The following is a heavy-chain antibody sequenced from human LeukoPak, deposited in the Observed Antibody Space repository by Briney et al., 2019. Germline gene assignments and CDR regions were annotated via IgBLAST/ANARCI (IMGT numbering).Heavy chain of an antibody. V-gene: IGHV4-39*01. CDR2: IYYSGST. CDR3: ARSSGSNWFDP. Sequence: PSETLSLTCTVSGGSISSSSHYWGWIRQPPGKGLEWIGSIYYSGSTYSNPSLKSRVTISVDTSKNQFSLKLSSVTAADTAVYYCARSSGSNWFDPWGQGTLVTVSS. CDR1: GGSISSSSHY. J-gene: IGHJ5*02. D-gene: IGHD6-19*01.